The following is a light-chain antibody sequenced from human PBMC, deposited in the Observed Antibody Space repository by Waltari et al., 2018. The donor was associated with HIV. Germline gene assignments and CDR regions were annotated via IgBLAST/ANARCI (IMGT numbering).Light chain of an antibody. Sequence: IVLTQSPGTLSLYPGERATLSCRASQSVSSSYLAWYQQKPGQAPRLLIYATSSRATGIPDRFSGSGSGTDFTLTISRLEPEDFAVYYCQQYGSSLLFTFGPGTKVDIK. CDR2: ATS. J-gene: IGKJ3*01. CDR3: QQYGSSLLFT. V-gene: IGKV3-20*01. CDR1: QSVSSSY.